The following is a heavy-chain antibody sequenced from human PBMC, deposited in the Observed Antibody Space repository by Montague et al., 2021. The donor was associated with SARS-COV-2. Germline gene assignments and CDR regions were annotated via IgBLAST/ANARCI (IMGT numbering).Heavy chain of an antibody. V-gene: IGHV3-9*01. CDR2: ISWSSGTR. Sequence: SLRLSCAASGFNFGNYAMHWVRQPPGKGLEWVSGISWSSGTRRYAGSVKGRFTISRDNAKNSLFLQMNSLRVEDTALYYCTKDFERTVSNTNNWFDPWGQGTLVTVSS. CDR3: TKDFERTVSNTNNWFDP. D-gene: IGHD2-2*01. J-gene: IGHJ5*02. CDR1: GFNFGNYA.